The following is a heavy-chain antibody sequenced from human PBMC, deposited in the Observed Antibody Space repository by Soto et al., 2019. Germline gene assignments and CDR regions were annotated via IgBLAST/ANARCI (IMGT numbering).Heavy chain of an antibody. CDR3: AIEPVGSDWYFDL. D-gene: IGHD6-25*01. Sequence: DVQLLESGGGLVQPGGSLRLSCAASGFTFRSYAMSWVRQAPGKGLEWVSGISGSGISTHYADSVKGRFTVSRDNSNNTLCLQMNSLRAEDTAVYNCAIEPVGSDWYFDLLGRGTLVTVSS. J-gene: IGHJ2*01. V-gene: IGHV3-23*01. CDR1: GFTFRSYA. CDR2: ISGSGIST.